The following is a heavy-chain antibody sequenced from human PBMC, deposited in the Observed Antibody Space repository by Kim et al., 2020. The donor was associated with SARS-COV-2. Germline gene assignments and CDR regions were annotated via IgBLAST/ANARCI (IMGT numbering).Heavy chain of an antibody. J-gene: IGHJ4*02. D-gene: IGHD6-19*01. Sequence: TGYAQKFQGRVTMTRNPSISTAYMELSSLRSEDTAVYYCASRIAVAGTLMGWGQGTLVTVSS. CDR3: ASRIAVAGTLMG. CDR2: T. V-gene: IGHV1-8*01.